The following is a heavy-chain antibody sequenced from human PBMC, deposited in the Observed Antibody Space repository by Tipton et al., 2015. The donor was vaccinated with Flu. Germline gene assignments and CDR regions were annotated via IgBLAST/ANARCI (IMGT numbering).Heavy chain of an antibody. Sequence: SLRLSCAASGFTFSIFGMHWVRQAPGKGLEWVAFIWYDGSKTYYGDSVKGRFTISRDDSRNTVFLQMNSLRVEDTAVYYCARDGPEWNYFAYMDVWGKGTTLSVS. J-gene: IGHJ6*03. CDR3: ARDGPEWNYFAYMDV. V-gene: IGHV3-33*01. CDR2: IWYDGSKT. D-gene: IGHD3-3*01. CDR1: GFTFSIFG.